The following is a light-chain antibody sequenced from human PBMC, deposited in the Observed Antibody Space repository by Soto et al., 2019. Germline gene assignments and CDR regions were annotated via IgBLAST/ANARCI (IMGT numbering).Light chain of an antibody. CDR3: CSYAGSRWV. V-gene: IGLV2-23*02. J-gene: IGLJ3*02. CDR2: EVD. CDR1: SSDVGSFNL. Sequence: QSALTQPASVSGSPGQSITFSCTGTSSDVGSFNLVSWYQQHPGKAPKLIIYEVDKWPSGVSNRFSGSKSGNTASLTISGLQAEDEAHYYCCSYAGSRWVFGGGTKLTVL.